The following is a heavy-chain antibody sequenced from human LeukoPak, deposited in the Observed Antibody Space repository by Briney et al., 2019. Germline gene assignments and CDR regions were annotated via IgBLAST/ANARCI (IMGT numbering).Heavy chain of an antibody. D-gene: IGHD3-22*01. CDR1: GGSISSSNW. CDR2: IYYSGST. J-gene: IGHJ5*02. Sequence: PSGTLSLTCAVSGGSISSSNWWSWVRQHPGKGLEWIGYIYYSGSTYYNPSLKSRVTISVDTSKNQFSLKLSSVTAADTAVYYCARGVVIVVEGWFDPWGQGTLVTVSS. V-gene: IGHV4-4*02. CDR3: ARGVVIVVEGWFDP.